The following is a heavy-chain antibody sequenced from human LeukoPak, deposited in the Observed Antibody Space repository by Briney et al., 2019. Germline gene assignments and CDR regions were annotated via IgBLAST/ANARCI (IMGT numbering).Heavy chain of an antibody. V-gene: IGHV3-33*01. CDR2: IWDDGSNK. CDR1: GFIFSRYG. D-gene: IGHD4-17*01. Sequence: GGSMSLSCEASGFIFSRYGMHWVRQAPGKGLEWVAVIWDDGSNKFYGDSVKGRFTVSRDNSKNMLYLQLNSLSAEDTAVYYCSRRADYGDYFDPWGQGTLVSVSS. CDR3: SRRADYGDYFDP. J-gene: IGHJ4*02.